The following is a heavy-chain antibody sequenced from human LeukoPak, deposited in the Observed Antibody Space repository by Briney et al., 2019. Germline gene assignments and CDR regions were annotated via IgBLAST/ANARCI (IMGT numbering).Heavy chain of an antibody. CDR1: GLTFSGYW. CDR2: IDIDGGNT. D-gene: IGHD1-26*01. J-gene: IGHJ5*02. CDR3: GRTTWENSFDP. V-gene: IGHV3-74*01. Sequence: PGGSLRLSCAASGLTFSGYWMHWVRHAPGNGLVWVSRIDIDGGNTNYADSVRGRFTISRDNTKNTLYLQMNSLRAEDTAVYYCGRTTWENSFDPWGQGTLVTVSS.